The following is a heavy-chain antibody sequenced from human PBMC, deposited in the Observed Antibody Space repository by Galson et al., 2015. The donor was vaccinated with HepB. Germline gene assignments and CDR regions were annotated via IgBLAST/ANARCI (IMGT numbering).Heavy chain of an antibody. CDR3: ADESEYGDYDY. Sequence: SVKVSCKASGGTFSSYTISWVRQAPGQGLEWMGRIIPILGIANYAQKFQGRVTIAADKSTSTAYMELSSLRSEDTAVYYCADESEYGDYDYWGQGTLVTVSS. D-gene: IGHD4-17*01. V-gene: IGHV1-69*02. CDR2: IIPILGIA. J-gene: IGHJ4*02. CDR1: GGTFSSYT.